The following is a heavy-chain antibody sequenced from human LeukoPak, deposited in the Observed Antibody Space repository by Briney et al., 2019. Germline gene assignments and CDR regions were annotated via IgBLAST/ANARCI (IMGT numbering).Heavy chain of an antibody. CDR1: GFTFSSYW. Sequence: GSLRLSCAASGFTFSSYWMYRVRQAPGKGPVWVARINYADSVKGRFTISRDNAKNTLYLQMNSLGAEDTAVYYCARRINYYDSSGYYYVRYFDSWGQGTLVAVSS. CDR2: IN. D-gene: IGHD3-22*01. V-gene: IGHV3-74*01. J-gene: IGHJ4*02. CDR3: ARRINYYDSSGYYYVRYFDS.